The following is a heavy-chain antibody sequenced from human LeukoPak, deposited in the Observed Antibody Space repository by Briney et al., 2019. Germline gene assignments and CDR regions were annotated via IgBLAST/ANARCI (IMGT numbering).Heavy chain of an antibody. CDR3: ARGSRFLEWLLSAGYWFDP. J-gene: IGHJ5*02. CDR2: INHSGST. Sequence: SETLSLTCAVYGGSFSGYYWSWIRQPPGKGLEWIGEINHSGSTNYNPSLKSRVTISVDTSKNQFSLKLSSVTAADTAVYYCARGSRFLEWLLSAGYWFDPWGQGTLVTVSS. CDR1: GGSFSGYY. D-gene: IGHD3-3*01. V-gene: IGHV4-34*01.